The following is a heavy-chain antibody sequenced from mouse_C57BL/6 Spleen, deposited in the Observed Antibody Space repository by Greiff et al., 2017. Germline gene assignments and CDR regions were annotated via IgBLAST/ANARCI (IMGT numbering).Heavy chain of an antibody. CDR2: IHPNSGST. CDR1: GYTFTSYW. Sequence: QVQLQQSGAELVKPGASVKLSCKASGYTFTSYWMHWVKQRPGQGLEWIGMIHPNSGSTNYNEKFKSKATLTVDKSSSTAYMQLRSLTSEDSAVYYCARQTQDAMDYWGQGTSVTVSS. J-gene: IGHJ4*01. CDR3: ARQTQDAMDY. V-gene: IGHV1-64*01.